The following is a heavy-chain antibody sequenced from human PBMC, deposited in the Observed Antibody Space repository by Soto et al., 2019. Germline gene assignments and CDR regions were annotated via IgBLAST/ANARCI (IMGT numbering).Heavy chain of an antibody. D-gene: IGHD2-8*01. J-gene: IGHJ4*02. V-gene: IGHV3-21*04. Sequence: PGGSLRLSCAASGFTFSSYSMNWVRQAPGKGLEWVSSISSSSSYIYYADSVKGRFTISRDNSKNSLFLQMNSLRAEDTARYFCAKEIFAAAYAANPAIDFCGQGTLATVSS. CDR1: GFTFSSYS. CDR3: AKEIFAAAYAANPAIDF. CDR2: ISSSSSYI.